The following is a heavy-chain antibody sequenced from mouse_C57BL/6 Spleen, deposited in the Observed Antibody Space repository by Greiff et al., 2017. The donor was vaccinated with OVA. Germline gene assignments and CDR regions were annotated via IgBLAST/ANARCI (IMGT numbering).Heavy chain of an antibody. V-gene: IGHV1-82*01. CDR2: IYPGDGDT. CDR3: AREGLRR. Sequence: QVHVKQSGPELVKPGASVKISCKASGYAFSSSWMNWVKQRPGKGLEWIGRIYPGDGDTNYNGKFKGKATLTADKSSSTAYMQLSSLTSEDSAVYFCAREGLRRWGQGTTLTVSS. J-gene: IGHJ2*01. D-gene: IGHD1-1*01. CDR1: GYAFSSSW.